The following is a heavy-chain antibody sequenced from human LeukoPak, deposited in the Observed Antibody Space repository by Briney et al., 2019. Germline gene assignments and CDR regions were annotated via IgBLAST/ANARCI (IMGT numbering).Heavy chain of an antibody. CDR3: AREVRLRSY. D-gene: IGHD3-16*01. V-gene: IGHV3-11*01. J-gene: IGHJ4*02. CDR1: GFIFSDYY. Sequence: GGSLRLSCAASGFIFSDYYMSWIRQAPGKGLEWISYISNSGSTIYYADSVKGRFTLSRDNAKNSLYLQMNSLRAEGTAVYYCAREVRLRSYWGQGTLVTVPS. CDR2: ISNSGSTI.